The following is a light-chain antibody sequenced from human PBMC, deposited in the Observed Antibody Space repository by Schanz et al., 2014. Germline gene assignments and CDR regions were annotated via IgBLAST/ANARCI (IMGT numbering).Light chain of an antibody. V-gene: IGKV1-5*01. J-gene: IGKJ1*01. CDR1: HYISRW. Sequence: DIQMTQSPSTLSASVGDSVNLTCRSSHYISRWLAWYQQKPGKAPRLLIYDASSLEGGVPSRFSGSGSGTEFTLTISSLQPDDFATYYCQEYSTYSRTFGQGTKVEIK. CDR2: DAS. CDR3: QEYSTYSRT.